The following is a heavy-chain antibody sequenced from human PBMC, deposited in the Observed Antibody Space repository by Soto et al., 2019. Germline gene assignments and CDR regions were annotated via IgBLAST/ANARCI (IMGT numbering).Heavy chain of an antibody. V-gene: IGHV1-18*01. D-gene: IGHD4-17*01. Sequence: ASVKVSCKASVYTFISYGISWVRQAPGQGLEWMGWISAYNGNTNYAQKLQGRVTITTDTSTSTAYMELRSLRSDDTAVYYCARDGQYGDWADFDYWGQGTLVTVSS. CDR3: ARDGQYGDWADFDY. CDR1: VYTFISYG. J-gene: IGHJ4*02. CDR2: ISAYNGNT.